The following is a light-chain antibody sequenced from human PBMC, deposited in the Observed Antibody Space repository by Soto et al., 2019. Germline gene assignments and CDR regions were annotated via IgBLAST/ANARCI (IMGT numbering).Light chain of an antibody. V-gene: IGKV3-11*01. CDR1: QSVSSY. CDR3: QQYNNWPLT. CDR2: DAS. Sequence: EIVLTESPATLSLSPGERATLSCGASQSVSSYLARYQQKPGQAPRLLIYDASNRATGIPARFSGSGSGTEFTLTISSLQSEDFAVYYCQQYNNWPLTFGQGTRLEIK. J-gene: IGKJ5*01.